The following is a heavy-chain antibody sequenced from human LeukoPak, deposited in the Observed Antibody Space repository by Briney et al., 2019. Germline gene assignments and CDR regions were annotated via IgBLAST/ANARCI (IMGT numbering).Heavy chain of an antibody. D-gene: IGHD2-8*01. Sequence: ASVKVSCKIFGNNLRELSMNWVRQGPGKGLEWMGGFDPEEGRTLYAQKFQGRVTTTEDTSSDTAYMELSSLTSEDTAVYYCTLRGGMICVNGVCPEYFNHWGQGTLVSVPS. J-gene: IGHJ1*01. CDR1: GNNLRELS. V-gene: IGHV1-24*01. CDR2: FDPEEGRT. CDR3: TLRGGMICVNGVCPEYFNH.